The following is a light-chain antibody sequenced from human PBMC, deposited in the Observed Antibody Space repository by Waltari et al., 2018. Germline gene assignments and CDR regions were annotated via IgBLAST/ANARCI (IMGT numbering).Light chain of an antibody. CDR2: KAS. Sequence: DIQMTQSPSSLSASVGDRVTITCRASQGISSYLAWHQQKPGKAPKLLIYKASTLQSGVPSRLSGSGSGTDFTLTISSLQPEDFATYYCQQHNSNPFTFGPGTKLDIK. J-gene: IGKJ3*01. CDR1: QGISSY. V-gene: IGKV1-9*01. CDR3: QQHNSNPFT.